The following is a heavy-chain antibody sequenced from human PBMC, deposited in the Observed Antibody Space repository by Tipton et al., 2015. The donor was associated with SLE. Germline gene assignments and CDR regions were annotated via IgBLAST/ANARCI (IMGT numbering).Heavy chain of an antibody. J-gene: IGHJ4*02. D-gene: IGHD4-11*01. Sequence: LRLSCTVSGGSISSYYWSWIRQPPGKGLEWIGDIYYSGSINYNPSLKSRVTISVDTSKNQFSLKLSSVTAADTAVYYCARWAGPTVNFDYWGQGTLVTVSS. CDR1: GGSISSYY. CDR2: IYYSGSI. V-gene: IGHV4-59*01. CDR3: ARWAGPTVNFDY.